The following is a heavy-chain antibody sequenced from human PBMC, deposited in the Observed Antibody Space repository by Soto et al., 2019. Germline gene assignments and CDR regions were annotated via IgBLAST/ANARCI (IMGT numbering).Heavy chain of an antibody. V-gene: IGHV4-39*01. J-gene: IGHJ4*02. Sequence: QLQLQDSGPGLVKPSETLSLTCTVSGGSISSSSYYWGWIRQPPGKGLEWIGSIYYSGSTYYNPSLKGRVTISVDTSKNQFSLKLSSVTAADPAVYYCARQDTAMVINFDYWGQGTLVTVSS. D-gene: IGHD5-18*01. CDR3: ARQDTAMVINFDY. CDR2: IYYSGST. CDR1: GGSISSSSYY.